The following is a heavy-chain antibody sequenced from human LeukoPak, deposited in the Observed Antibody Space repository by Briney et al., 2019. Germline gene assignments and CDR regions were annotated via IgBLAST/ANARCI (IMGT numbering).Heavy chain of an antibody. CDR1: GFNFGSYA. V-gene: IGHV3-30*04. CDR2: ISYDGGYQ. CDR3: ATESSLSN. J-gene: IGHJ4*02. Sequence: GGSLRLSCAASGFNFGSYAMDWVRQAPGKGLEWVGDISYDGGYQGYAASVRGRFTISRDNSKNTLYLQMNSLGPEDAAVYYCATESSLSNWGQGTLVTLSS.